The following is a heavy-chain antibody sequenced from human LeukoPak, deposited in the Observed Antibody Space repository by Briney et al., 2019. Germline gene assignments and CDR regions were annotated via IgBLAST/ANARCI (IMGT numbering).Heavy chain of an antibody. CDR1: GFTFSSYG. CDR3: AKDHDD. Sequence: GRSLRLSCAASGFTFSSYGMHWVRQAPGKGLEWVAVISYDGSNKYYADSVKGRFTISRDNSKNTLYLQMNSLRAEDTAVYYCAKDHDDWGQGTLVTVSS. CDR2: ISYDGSNK. V-gene: IGHV3-30*18. J-gene: IGHJ4*02.